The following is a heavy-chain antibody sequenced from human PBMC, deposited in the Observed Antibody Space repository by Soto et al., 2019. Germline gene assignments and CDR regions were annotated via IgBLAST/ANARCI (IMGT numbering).Heavy chain of an antibody. CDR1: GGSISSYY. V-gene: IGHV4-59*08. CDR2: IYYSGST. CDR3: ARHRDYIWGSYRVTEAFDI. J-gene: IGHJ3*02. Sequence: PSETLSLTCTVSGGSISSYYWSWIRQPPGKGLEWIGYIYYSGSTNYNPSLKSRVTISVDTSKNQFSLKLSSVTAADTAVYYCARHRDYIWGSYRVTEAFDIWSQGTMVTVSS. D-gene: IGHD3-16*02.